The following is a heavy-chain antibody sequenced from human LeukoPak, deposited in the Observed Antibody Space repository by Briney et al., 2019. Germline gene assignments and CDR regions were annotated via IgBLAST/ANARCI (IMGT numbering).Heavy chain of an antibody. J-gene: IGHJ4*02. V-gene: IGHV1-18*01. CDR3: ARVPVMNYYDSSGYYFDY. Sequence: ASVKVSCKASGYTFTSYGISWVRQAPGQGLEWMGWISAYNGNTNYAQKLQGRVTMTTDTSTSTAYMELRSLRSDDTAVYYCARVPVMNYYDSSGYYFDYWGQGTLVTVSS. D-gene: IGHD3-22*01. CDR1: GYTFTSYG. CDR2: ISAYNGNT.